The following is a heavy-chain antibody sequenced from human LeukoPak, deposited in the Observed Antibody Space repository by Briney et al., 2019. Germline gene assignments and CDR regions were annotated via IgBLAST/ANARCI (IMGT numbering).Heavy chain of an antibody. V-gene: IGHV4-59*01. CDR1: GGSISSYY. D-gene: IGHD2-15*01. CDR3: ARGGLGAAHDAFDI. CDR2: IYYSGST. J-gene: IGHJ3*02. Sequence: SETLSLTCTVSGGSISSYYWSWIRQPPGKGLEWIGYIYYSGSTNYNPSLKSRVTISVDTSKNQFSLKLSSVTAADTAVYYCARGGLGAAHDAFDIWGQGTMVTVSS.